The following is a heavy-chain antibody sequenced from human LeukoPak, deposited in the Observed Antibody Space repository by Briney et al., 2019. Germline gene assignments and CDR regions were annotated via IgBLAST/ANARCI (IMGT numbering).Heavy chain of an antibody. CDR3: AKDSTILGVVNPYYFDL. V-gene: IGHV3-23*01. D-gene: IGHD3-3*01. CDR2: ISYSGASS. Sequence: GGSLRLSCAASGFAFSKYAMNWVRQVPGKGVEWGSGISYSGASSYYGDSVKGRFIISRDNSKHTLYLQMSSLRVEDTAVYYCAKDSTILGVVNPYYFDLWGQGTLVTVSS. CDR1: GFAFSKYA. J-gene: IGHJ4*02.